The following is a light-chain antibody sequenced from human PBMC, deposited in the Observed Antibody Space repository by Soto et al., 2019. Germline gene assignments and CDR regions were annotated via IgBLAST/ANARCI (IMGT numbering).Light chain of an antibody. CDR1: QTVSSAY. CDR3: QQYNTSPWT. V-gene: IGKV3-20*01. J-gene: IGKJ1*01. Sequence: DTVLTQSPGTLSLSPGERATLSCRASQTVSSAYLAWFQQKPGQAPRLLIYGASSRATGIPDRFSGAGSGTEFTLTISRVAPEDYAVYYCQQYNTSPWTFGQGTKVGIK. CDR2: GAS.